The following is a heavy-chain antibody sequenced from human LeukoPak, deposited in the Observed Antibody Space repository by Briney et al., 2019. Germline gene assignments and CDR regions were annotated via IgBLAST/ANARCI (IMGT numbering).Heavy chain of an antibody. V-gene: IGHV4-39*01. CDR3: ARHEYYYYYMDV. J-gene: IGHJ6*03. CDR1: GGSISSRSYY. Sequence: PSETLSLTCTVSGGSISSRSYYWGWIRQPPGKGLEWIGSIYYSGSTYYNPSLKSRVTISVDTPKNQFSLKLSSVTAADTAVYYCARHEYYYYYMDVWGKGTTVTVSS. CDR2: IYYSGST.